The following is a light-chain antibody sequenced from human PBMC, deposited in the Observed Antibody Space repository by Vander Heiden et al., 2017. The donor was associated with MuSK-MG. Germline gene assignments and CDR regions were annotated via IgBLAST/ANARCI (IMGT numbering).Light chain of an antibody. V-gene: IGKV1-39*01. Sequence: IHMLQTPSSLSASVGDRVTITCRASQSIRSDLNWYQQKPGKAPKLLIYAASSLQSGVPSRVSGSGSGTYFTLTISSLQPEDVATYYCQQSDSTPSTFGGGTKVEIK. J-gene: IGKJ4*01. CDR2: AAS. CDR1: QSIRSD. CDR3: QQSDSTPST.